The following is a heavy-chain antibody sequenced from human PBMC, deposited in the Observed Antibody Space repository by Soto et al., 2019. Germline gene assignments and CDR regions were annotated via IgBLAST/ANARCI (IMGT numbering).Heavy chain of an antibody. CDR2: VRAYNGNT. V-gene: IGHV1-18*01. D-gene: IGHD1-26*01. CDR3: ARERRWEPLLY. J-gene: IGHJ4*02. CDR1: GYTFSNYG. Sequence: QVQLLQSGPEVKKPGASVKVSCKGSGYTFSNYGVTWVRQAPGQGLERLGWVRAYNGNTDYEQKFEDRATMTIDTTTNTAYLELRGVTPDDTAVYYCARERRWEPLLYWGQGTL.